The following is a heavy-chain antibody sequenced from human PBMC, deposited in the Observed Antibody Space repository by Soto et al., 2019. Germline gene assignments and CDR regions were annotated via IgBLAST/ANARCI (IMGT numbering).Heavy chain of an antibody. CDR1: GFTFSSYA. Sequence: PGGSLRLSCAASGFTFSSYAMSWVRQAPGKGLEWVAVIWYDGSNKYYADSVKGRFTISRDNSKNTLYLQMNSLRAEDTAVYYCAREVAGPFDYWGQGTLVTVSS. D-gene: IGHD6-19*01. V-gene: IGHV3-33*08. CDR3: AREVAGPFDY. CDR2: IWYDGSNK. J-gene: IGHJ4*02.